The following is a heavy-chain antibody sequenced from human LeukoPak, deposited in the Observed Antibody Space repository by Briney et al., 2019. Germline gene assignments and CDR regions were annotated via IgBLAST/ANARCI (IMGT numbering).Heavy chain of an antibody. V-gene: IGHV3-13*05. J-gene: IGHJ4*02. Sequence: GGSLRLSCAASGFTFSSYDMHWVRQDTGKRLEWVSGIGTANDPYYPGSVKGRFTISRDNAKTSLYLQMNRLRVGDTAVYYCVKGEDAAMRDWGQGTLVIVSS. CDR2: IGTANDP. CDR3: VKGEDAAMRD. D-gene: IGHD5-18*01. CDR1: GFTFSSYD.